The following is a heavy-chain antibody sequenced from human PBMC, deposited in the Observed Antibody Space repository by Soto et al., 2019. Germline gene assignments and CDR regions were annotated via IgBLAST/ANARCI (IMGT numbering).Heavy chain of an antibody. CDR3: ARNCYPLGYYFDY. V-gene: IGHV1-18*01. CDR2: ISGNDGKT. Sequence: ASVKVSCKASGYRFTNHGISWVRQAPGQGLEWMGWISGNDGKTKYARKFQDRVTMTTDTSTSTAYMEMNSLRHDDTAVYYCARNCYPLGYYFDYWGQGTLVTVSS. J-gene: IGHJ4*02. CDR1: GYRFTNHG. D-gene: IGHD2-21*02.